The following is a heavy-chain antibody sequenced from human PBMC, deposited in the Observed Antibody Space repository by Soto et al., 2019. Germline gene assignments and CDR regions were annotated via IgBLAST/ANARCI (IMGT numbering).Heavy chain of an antibody. CDR3: ASMNYDSSGYYYVFDY. J-gene: IGHJ4*02. D-gene: IGHD3-22*01. V-gene: IGHV1-18*01. CDR2: ISAYNGNT. Sequence: QVQLVQSGAEVKKPGATVKVSCKASGYTFTSYGISRVRQAPGQGLEGTGWISAYNGNTNYAQKLPGRVTMTTDTSTSTTYMELRSLRSDDTAVYYCASMNYDSSGYYYVFDYWGQGTLVTVSS. CDR1: GYTFTSYG.